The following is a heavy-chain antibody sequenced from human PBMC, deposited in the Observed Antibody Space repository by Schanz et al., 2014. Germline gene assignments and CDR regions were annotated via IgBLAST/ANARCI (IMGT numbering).Heavy chain of an antibody. Sequence: EVPLAESGGGLVQPGGSLRLSCAASGFTFSGFWMNWVRQAPGKGLEWVSYVSRSTPDIYYADSVKGRFTMSRDNAKNSVFLQMNSLRAEDTAVYYCVRDSFFAFDYWGQGTLVTVSS. CDR2: VSRSTPDI. J-gene: IGHJ4*02. D-gene: IGHD3-3*01. CDR3: VRDSFFAFDY. V-gene: IGHV3-48*01. CDR1: GFTFSGFW.